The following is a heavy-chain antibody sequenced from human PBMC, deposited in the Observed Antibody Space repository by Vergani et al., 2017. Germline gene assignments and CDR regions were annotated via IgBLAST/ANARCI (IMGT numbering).Heavy chain of an antibody. J-gene: IGHJ4*02. CDR2: ISDTGGGT. D-gene: IGHD1-7*01. CDR3: VKGKGTFEN. V-gene: IGHV3-23*01. CDR1: GFTFNNYA. Sequence: EVQLLESGGGLIQPGGSLRLSCAASGFTFNNYAMSWVRQAPGKGLEWVSAISDTGGGTWYAASVKGRFTISRDNSKNMVYIQMNSLRPEDTAVYYCVKGKGTFENWGQGTLVTVSS.